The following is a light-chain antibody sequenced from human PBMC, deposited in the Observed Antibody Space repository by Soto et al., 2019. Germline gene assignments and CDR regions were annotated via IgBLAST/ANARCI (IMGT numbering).Light chain of an antibody. CDR3: QSYDSSLSGYV. V-gene: IGLV1-40*01. Sequence: QSVLTQPPSVSGAPGQRVTISCTGSSSNIGAGYDVHWYQQLPGTAPKLLFSGNSNRPSGVPDRFSGSKSGTSASLAITGLQAEDEADYYCQSYDSSLSGYVFGTGTKLTVL. CDR1: SSNIGAGYD. CDR2: GNS. J-gene: IGLJ1*01.